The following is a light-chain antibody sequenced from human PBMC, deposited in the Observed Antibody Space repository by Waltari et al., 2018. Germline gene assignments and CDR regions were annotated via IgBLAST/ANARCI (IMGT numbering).Light chain of an antibody. CDR2: GAS. V-gene: IGKV3-20*01. CDR3: QQYGSSPWT. CDR1: QSVSSSY. J-gene: IGKJ1*01. Sequence: EIVLTQSPGTLSLSPGERATLSCRASQSVSSSYLAWYQQKPGQAPRFLIYGASSRATGIPDRFSGSGSGTDFTLTISRLEPEDFAVYYYQQYGSSPWTFGQGTKVEIK.